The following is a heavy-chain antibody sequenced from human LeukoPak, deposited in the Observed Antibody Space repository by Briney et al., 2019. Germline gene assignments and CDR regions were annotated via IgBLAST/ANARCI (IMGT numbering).Heavy chain of an antibody. CDR3: ARDRRRRTYYYDSSGYYFGDY. V-gene: IGHV3-30-3*01. D-gene: IGHD3-22*01. CDR1: GFTFSSYA. Sequence: GGSLRLSCAASGFTFSSYAMHWVRQAPGKGLEWVAVISYDGSNKYYADSVKGRFTISRDNSKNTLYLQMNRLRAEDTAVYYCARDRRRRTYYYDSSGYYFGDYWGQGTLVTVSS. J-gene: IGHJ4*02. CDR2: ISYDGSNK.